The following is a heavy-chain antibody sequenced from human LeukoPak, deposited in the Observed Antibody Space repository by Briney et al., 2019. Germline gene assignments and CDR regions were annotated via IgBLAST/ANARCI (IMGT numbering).Heavy chain of an antibody. J-gene: IGHJ4*02. D-gene: IGHD6-19*01. CDR1: GFTFSSYA. Sequence: GGSLRLSCAASGFTFSSYAMSWVRQAPVKGLEWVSVIYSGGSTYYADSVKGRFTISRDNSKNTLYLQMNSLRAEDTAVYYCARGAAVAGGLDYWGQGTLVTVSS. CDR3: ARGAAVAGGLDY. CDR2: IYSGGST. V-gene: IGHV3-53*01.